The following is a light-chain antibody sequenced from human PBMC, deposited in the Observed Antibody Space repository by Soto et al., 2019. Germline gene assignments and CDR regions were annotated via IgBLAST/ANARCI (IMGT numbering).Light chain of an antibody. CDR3: SSYTSISTPMV. Sequence: QSALTQPASLSGSPGQSITISCTGTSSDVGGYNYVSWYQQHPGKAPKLMIYDVSNRPSGVSNRFSGSKSGNTASLTISGLQAEDEADYYCSSYTSISTPMVFGGGTKLTVL. CDR1: SSDVGGYNY. J-gene: IGLJ2*01. V-gene: IGLV2-14*01. CDR2: DVS.